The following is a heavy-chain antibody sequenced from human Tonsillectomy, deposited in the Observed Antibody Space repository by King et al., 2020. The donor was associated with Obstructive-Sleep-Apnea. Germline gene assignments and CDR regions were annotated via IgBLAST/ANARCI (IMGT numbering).Heavy chain of an antibody. CDR2: IYYSGST. J-gene: IGHJ6*02. V-gene: IGHV4-31*03. CDR1: GGSISSGGYY. CDR3: ARSSGWDYGMDV. D-gene: IGHD6-19*01. Sequence: MQLQESGPGLVKPSQTLSLTCTVSGGSISSGGYYWSWIRQHPGKGLEWIGYIYYSGSTFYNPSLKSRVTISVDTSKNQFSLKLSSVTAADTAVYYCARSSGWDYGMDVWGQGTTVTVSS.